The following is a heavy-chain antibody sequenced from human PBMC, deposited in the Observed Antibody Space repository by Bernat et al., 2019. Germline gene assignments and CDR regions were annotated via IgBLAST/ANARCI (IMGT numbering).Heavy chain of an antibody. J-gene: IGHJ4*02. CDR2: IRYDGSNK. CDR3: AKDRGRGYTYGVGGDDY. Sequence: QVQLVESGGGVVQPGGSLRLSCATSGFTFSNYGMHWVRQAPGKGLEWVAFIRYDGSNKNHADSVKGRFTISRDNSKNTLCLQMNSLRVEDTAVYFCAKDRGRGYTYGVGGDDYWGQGTLVTVSS. D-gene: IGHD5-18*01. CDR1: GFTFSNYG. V-gene: IGHV3-30*02.